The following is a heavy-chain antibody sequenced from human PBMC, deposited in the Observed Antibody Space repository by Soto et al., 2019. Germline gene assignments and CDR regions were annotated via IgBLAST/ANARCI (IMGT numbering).Heavy chain of an antibody. D-gene: IGHD2-8*02. Sequence: QVQLQQWGAGLLKPSETLSLTCAVYGGSFSGYYWTWIRQPPGTGLEWIGEINHSGSTNYNPSLKSRVTISVDPSKNQFSLKLTSVTAADTAVYSCARDKITGRFDYWGQGTLVTVSS. J-gene: IGHJ4*02. CDR2: INHSGST. CDR1: GGSFSGYY. CDR3: ARDKITGRFDY. V-gene: IGHV4-34*01.